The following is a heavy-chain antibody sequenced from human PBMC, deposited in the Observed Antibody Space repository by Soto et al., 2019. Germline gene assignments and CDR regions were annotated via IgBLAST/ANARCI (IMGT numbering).Heavy chain of an antibody. Sequence: PSETLSLTCAVSGYSISSGYYWGWIRQPPGKGLEWIGSIYHSGSTYYNPSLKSRVTISVDTSKNQFSLKLSSVTAADTAVYYCARADLNDYFDYWGQGTLVTVPQ. CDR3: ARADLNDYFDY. CDR2: IYHSGST. J-gene: IGHJ4*02. V-gene: IGHV4-38-2*01. CDR1: GYSISSGYY.